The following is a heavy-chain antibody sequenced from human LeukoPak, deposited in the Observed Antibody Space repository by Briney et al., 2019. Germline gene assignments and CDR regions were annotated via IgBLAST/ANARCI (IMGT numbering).Heavy chain of an antibody. CDR2: IYYSGST. V-gene: IGHV4-59*01. Sequence: SETLSLTCTVSGGSISSYYWSWIRQPPGKGLEWIGYIYYSGSTNYNPPLKSRVTISVDTSKNQFSLKLSSVAAADTAVYYCARWGREGNWFDPWGQGTLVTVSS. CDR3: ARWGREGNWFDP. J-gene: IGHJ5*02. D-gene: IGHD5-24*01. CDR1: GGSISSYY.